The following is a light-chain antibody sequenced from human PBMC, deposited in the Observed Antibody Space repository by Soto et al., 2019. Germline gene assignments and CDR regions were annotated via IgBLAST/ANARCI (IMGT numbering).Light chain of an antibody. V-gene: IGKV1-5*01. Sequence: DVQMTQSASTLSASVGDRVTITCRASQTISSWLAWYQQRPGKAPKLLIYDVSSWESGVPSRFSGSGYGTENPLTISGLPPDDSATYYCHQYNSYWPFCQGTKVDIK. J-gene: IGKJ1*01. CDR3: HQYNSYWP. CDR2: DVS. CDR1: QTISSW.